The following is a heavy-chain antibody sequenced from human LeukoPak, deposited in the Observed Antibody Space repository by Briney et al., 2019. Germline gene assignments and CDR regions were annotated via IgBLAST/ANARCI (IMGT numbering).Heavy chain of an antibody. V-gene: IGHV4-34*01. D-gene: IGHD1-1*01. Sequence: SETLSLTCAVYGGSFSGYYWSWIRQPPGKGLEWIGEINHSRSTNYNPSLKSRVTISVDTSKNQFSLKLSSVTAADTAVYYCARATKRQLLGAFDIWGQGTMVTVSS. CDR1: GGSFSGYY. CDR3: ARATKRQLLGAFDI. CDR2: INHSRST. J-gene: IGHJ3*02.